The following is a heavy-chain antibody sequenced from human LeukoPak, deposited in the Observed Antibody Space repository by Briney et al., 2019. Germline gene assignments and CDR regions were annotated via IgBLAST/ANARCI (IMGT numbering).Heavy chain of an antibody. CDR2: IYYSGST. CDR3: ARVRNSSGYYFSY. V-gene: IGHV4-61*01. Sequence: PSETLSLTCTVSGGSISSGSYYWSWIRQPPGKGLEWIGYIYYSGSTNYNSSLKSRVTISLDTSKNQFSLKLSSVTAADTAVYYCARVRNSSGYYFSYWGQGTLVTVSS. D-gene: IGHD3-22*01. CDR1: GGSISSGSYY. J-gene: IGHJ4*02.